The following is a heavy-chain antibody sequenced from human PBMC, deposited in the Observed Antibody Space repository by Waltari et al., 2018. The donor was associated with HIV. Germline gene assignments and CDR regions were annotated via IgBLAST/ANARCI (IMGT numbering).Heavy chain of an antibody. J-gene: IGHJ4*02. CDR3: ATESRLQYCSSTSCYVGLFDY. V-gene: IGHV1-69-2*01. D-gene: IGHD2-2*01. Sequence: EVKLVQSGAEVKKPGATVKISCKDSGYTFTDYYMHWVQQAHGNGLEWMGLVDPEDGETIYAEKFQGRVTITADTSTDTAYMELSSLRSEDTAVCYCATESRLQYCSSTSCYVGLFDYWGQGTLVTVSS. CDR1: GYTFTDYY. CDR2: VDPEDGET.